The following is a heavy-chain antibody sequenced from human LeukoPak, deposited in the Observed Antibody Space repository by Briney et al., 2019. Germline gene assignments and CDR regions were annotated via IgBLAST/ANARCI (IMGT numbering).Heavy chain of an antibody. V-gene: IGHV3-21*01. CDR1: GFTFSSYT. D-gene: IGHD3-10*01. Sequence: TPGGSLRLSCAASGFTFSSYTLIWVRQAPGKGLEWVSCISSSSSYKEYADSVKGRFTISRDNAKNSPFLQMNSLRAEDTAVYYCASGRGYWGQGTRVTVSS. CDR2: ISSSSSYK. J-gene: IGHJ4*02. CDR3: ASGRGY.